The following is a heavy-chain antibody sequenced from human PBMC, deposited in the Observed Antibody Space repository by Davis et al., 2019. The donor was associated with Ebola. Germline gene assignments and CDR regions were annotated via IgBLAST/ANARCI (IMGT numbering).Heavy chain of an antibody. CDR3: ARRGYSALD. CDR1: GFTFSNYW. V-gene: IGHV3-7*03. CDR2: IKQDGSEK. J-gene: IGHJ4*02. Sequence: GGSLRLSCAASGFTFSNYWMHWVRQAPGKGLEWVANIKQDGSEKYYVDSVKGRFTISRDNAKNSLYLQMNSLRAEDTAVYYCARRGYSALDWGQGTLVTVSS. D-gene: IGHD5-12*01.